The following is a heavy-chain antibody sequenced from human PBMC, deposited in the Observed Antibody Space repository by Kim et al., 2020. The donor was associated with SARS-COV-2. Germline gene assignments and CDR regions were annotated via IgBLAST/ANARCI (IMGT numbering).Heavy chain of an antibody. Sequence: DYAAPVKGRFNISRDESKNTLYLQMNSLKTEDTAVYYCHTGNYSPYYFDHWGQGTLVTVSS. D-gene: IGHD3-10*01. CDR3: HTGNYSPYYFDH. V-gene: IGHV3-15*01. J-gene: IGHJ4*02.